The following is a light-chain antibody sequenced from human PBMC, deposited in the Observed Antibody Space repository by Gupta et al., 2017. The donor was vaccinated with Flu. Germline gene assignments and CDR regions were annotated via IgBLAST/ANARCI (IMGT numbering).Light chain of an antibody. CDR2: DND. V-gene: IGLV1-51*01. Sequence: QSVLTQPPSVSAAPGQTVTISCSGSSSNIGINYVSWYQQVPGTAPQLLIYDNDKRPSGIPDRFSGSKSGTSATLGITGLQTGDEADYYCGTWDNSLSAVVFGGGTKLAVL. CDR1: SSNIGINY. J-gene: IGLJ2*01. CDR3: GTWDNSLSAVV.